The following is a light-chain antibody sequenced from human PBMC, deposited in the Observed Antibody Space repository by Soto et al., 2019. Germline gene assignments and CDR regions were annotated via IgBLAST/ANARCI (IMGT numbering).Light chain of an antibody. J-gene: IGKJ1*01. CDR1: QSINSW. CDR2: KAS. V-gene: IGKV1-5*03. CDR3: QQYNSFPWT. Sequence: EIQMTQSPSTLSASVGDRVTITCRASQSINSWLAWYQQKPGKAPKVLIYKASSLESGVPSRFSGSESGTEFTLSISSLQPDDFATYYCQQYNSFPWTFGQGTKVEI.